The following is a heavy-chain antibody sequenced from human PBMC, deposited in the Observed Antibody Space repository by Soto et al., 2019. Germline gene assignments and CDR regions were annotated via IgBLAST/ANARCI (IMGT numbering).Heavy chain of an antibody. D-gene: IGHD6-19*01. J-gene: IGHJ6*02. CDR1: GDSVSSNHAT. CDR3: ARGRGSGGNYYGMDV. Sequence: SQTLSLTCAISGDSVSSNHATWDWIRQSPSRGLEWLGRTYYRSKWYYDYALSVKSRITINPDTSKNQVFLHLNSVSPEDTAVYSCARGRGSGGNYYGMDVWGQGTTVTVSS. CDR2: TYYRSKWYY. V-gene: IGHV6-1*01.